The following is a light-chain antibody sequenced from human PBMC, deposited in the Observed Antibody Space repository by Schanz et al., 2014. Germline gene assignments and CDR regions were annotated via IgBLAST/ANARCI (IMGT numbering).Light chain of an antibody. CDR1: SSNIGAGFH. V-gene: IGLV1-40*01. J-gene: IGLJ3*02. Sequence: QSVLTQPPSVSGAPGQRVTISCTGSSSNIGAGFHVYWYQQLPGTAPRLLIYANTNRPSGVPDRFSGSKSGTSASLATSGLQYEDEADYYCAAWDDSLNGWVFGGGTKLTVL. CDR2: ANT. CDR3: AAWDDSLNGWV.